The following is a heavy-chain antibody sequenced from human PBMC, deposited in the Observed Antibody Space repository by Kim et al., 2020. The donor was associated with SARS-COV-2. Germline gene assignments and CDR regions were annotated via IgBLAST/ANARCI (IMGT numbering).Heavy chain of an antibody. V-gene: IGHV4-39*07. Sequence: SETLSLTCAVSGGSVSDPTYYWGWIRQPPGKGLAWIGSIYYAGDTFYNPSLKSRVTISVDMSKNQFSLKLSSVTAADTAVYYCARVKGRYCGGDCYFAFEIWGQGTMATVSS. CDR2: IYYAGDT. CDR1: GGSVSDPTYY. CDR3: ARVKGRYCGGDCYFAFEI. D-gene: IGHD2-21*02. J-gene: IGHJ3*02.